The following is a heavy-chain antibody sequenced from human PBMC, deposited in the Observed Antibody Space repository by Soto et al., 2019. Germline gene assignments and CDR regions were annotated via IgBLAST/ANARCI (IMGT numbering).Heavy chain of an antibody. CDR1: GFTFTNYA. J-gene: IGHJ6*02. D-gene: IGHD3-3*01. Sequence: ASVKVSCKTSGFTFTNYAINWVRQAPGQGLQWMGWISAYSGDTKYAQRFQDRLTVTTDPSTTTAYMELRSLRSDDTAVYYCARDGRAFSIFRDTIDVWGQGTTVTVSS. CDR2: ISAYSGDT. V-gene: IGHV1-18*01. CDR3: ARDGRAFSIFRDTIDV.